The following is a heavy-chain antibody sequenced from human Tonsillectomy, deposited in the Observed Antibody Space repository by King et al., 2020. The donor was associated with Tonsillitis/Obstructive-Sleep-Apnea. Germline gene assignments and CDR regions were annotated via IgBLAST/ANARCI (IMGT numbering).Heavy chain of an antibody. CDR3: ASGRLPQDERVGTTRPRYYYYYMDV. V-gene: IGHV4-34*01. CDR1: GGSFSGYY. J-gene: IGHJ6*03. D-gene: IGHD6-25*01. Sequence: VQLQQWGAGLLKPSETLSLTCALYGGSFSGYYWSWIRQPPGKGLEWIGEINHSGSTNYNPSLKSRGTISVDTSKNQFSLKVSSVTAEDTAVYYCASGRLPQDERVGTTRPRYYYYYMDVWGKGTTVTVSS. CDR2: INHSGST.